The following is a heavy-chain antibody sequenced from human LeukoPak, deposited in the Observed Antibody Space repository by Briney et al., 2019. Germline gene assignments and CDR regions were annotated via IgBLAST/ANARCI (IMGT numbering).Heavy chain of an antibody. Sequence: ASVKVSCKASVYTFTSYDINWVRQATGQGLEWMGWMNPNSGNTGYAQKFQGRVTMTRNTSTSTAYMELSSLRSEDTAVYYCARVVAGGYYYYYYMGVWGKGTTVTVSS. CDR1: VYTFTSYD. CDR2: MNPNSGNT. J-gene: IGHJ6*03. CDR3: ARVVAGGYYYYYYMGV. D-gene: IGHD6-19*01. V-gene: IGHV1-8*01.